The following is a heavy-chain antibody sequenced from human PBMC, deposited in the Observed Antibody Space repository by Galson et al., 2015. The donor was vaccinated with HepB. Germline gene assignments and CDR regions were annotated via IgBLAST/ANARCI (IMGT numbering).Heavy chain of an antibody. CDR2: IRVKANNYAT. CDR1: GFTFSGSA. J-gene: IGHJ4*02. V-gene: IGHV3-73*01. D-gene: IGHD2-15*01. CDR3: RLGYCTGGSCSSGSKVDH. Sequence: SLRLSCAASGFTFSGSAIHWVRQSSGKGLERVGRIRVKANNYATAYGASMRGRFTISRDDSKNTAYLQMDSLKPDDTAVYYCRLGYCTGGSCSSGSKVDHWGQGTLVIVSS.